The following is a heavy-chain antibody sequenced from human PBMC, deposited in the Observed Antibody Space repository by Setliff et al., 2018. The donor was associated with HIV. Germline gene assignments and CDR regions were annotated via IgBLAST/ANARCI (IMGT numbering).Heavy chain of an antibody. CDR2: AHYSGAI. CDR3: ASPSFGIGGGANFDS. Sequence: SETLSLTCSVTGASTSDNIYYWGWIRHSPGKGLEWIASAHYSGAIFYNPSLKSRVTMSVDTSGSRFSLKLTFVTAADTAVYYCASPSFGIGGGANFDSGGRGTLVTVSS. J-gene: IGHJ4*02. V-gene: IGHV4-39*02. CDR1: GASTSDNIYY. D-gene: IGHD3-3*01.